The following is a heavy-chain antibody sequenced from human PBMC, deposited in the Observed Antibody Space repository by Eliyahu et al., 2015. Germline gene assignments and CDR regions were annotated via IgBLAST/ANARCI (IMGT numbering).Heavy chain of an antibody. V-gene: IGHV4-34*02. CDR2: IDQSGRT. CDR1: GGSLSGYY. J-gene: IGHJ3*01. CDR3: ARPTILVLPAGAFNV. Sequence: QVQLQQWGSGLLKPSETLSLTCGVSGGSLSGYYWSWIRQSPGRGLEWIGDIDQSGRTNFNPSLKSRVTMLVDTSKNQFSLTLSSVTAADTAVYFCARPTILVLPAGAFNVWGQGTFVSVSS. D-gene: IGHD2-2*01.